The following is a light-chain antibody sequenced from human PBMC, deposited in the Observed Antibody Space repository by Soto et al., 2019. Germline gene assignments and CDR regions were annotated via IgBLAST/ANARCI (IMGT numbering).Light chain of an antibody. CDR2: DVS. CDR3: RSYTRSSTYV. V-gene: IGLV2-14*01. J-gene: IGLJ1*01. CDR1: SSDVGGYNY. Sequence: SVLTQPASVSGSPGQSITISCTGTSSDVGGYNYVSWYRQHPGRAPKLMIYDVSNRPSGVSNRFSGSKSGNTASLTIFGLQAEDEADYYCRSYTRSSTYVFGTGTKVTVL.